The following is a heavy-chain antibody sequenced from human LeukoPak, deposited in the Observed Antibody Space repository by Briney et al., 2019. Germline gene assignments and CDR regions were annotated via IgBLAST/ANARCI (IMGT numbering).Heavy chain of an antibody. J-gene: IGHJ4*02. D-gene: IGHD3-10*01. CDR1: GGSISSSSYY. Sequence: PSETLSLTCTVSGGSISSSSYYWGWIRQPAGKGLECIGRISSSGSTNYNPSLKSRVTISVDTSKNQFSLKLSSVTAADTAVYYCARGRGYGSGSYYGYYFDYWGQGTLVTVSS. CDR2: ISSSGST. V-gene: IGHV4-61*02. CDR3: ARGRGYGSGSYYGYYFDY.